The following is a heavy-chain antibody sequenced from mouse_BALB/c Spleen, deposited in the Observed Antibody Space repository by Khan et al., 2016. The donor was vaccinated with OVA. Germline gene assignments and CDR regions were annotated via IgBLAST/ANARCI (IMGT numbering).Heavy chain of an antibody. Sequence: QVQLKQSGTELARPGASVKLSCKASGYIFIDYNINWVKQRTGQGLEWIGEISPGSGNTYYNEKFKGKATLTADKSSSTAYIQLSSLTSEDSAVYFCAREWCSWFPYWGQGTLVTVSA. CDR2: ISPGSGNT. D-gene: IGHD1-3*01. CDR1: GYIFIDYN. V-gene: IGHV1-77*01. CDR3: AREWCSWFPY. J-gene: IGHJ3*01.